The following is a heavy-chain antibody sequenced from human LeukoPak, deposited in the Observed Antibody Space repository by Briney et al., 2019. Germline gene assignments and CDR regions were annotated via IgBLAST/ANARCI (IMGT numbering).Heavy chain of an antibody. Sequence: SETLSLTCTVPGASISSYYWSWIRQPPGKGLEWIGYIYYRGSTNYNPSLKSRVTISVDTSKNQFSLKLSSVTAADTAVYYCARGGVYFDYWGQGTLVTVSS. CDR1: GASISSYY. D-gene: IGHD3-10*01. CDR3: ARGGVYFDY. CDR2: IYYRGST. V-gene: IGHV4-59*01. J-gene: IGHJ4*02.